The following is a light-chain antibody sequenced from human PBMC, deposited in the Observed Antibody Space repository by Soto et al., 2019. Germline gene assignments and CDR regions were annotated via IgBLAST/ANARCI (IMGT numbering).Light chain of an antibody. CDR3: QQFGSPWT. CDR1: QFINSDY. V-gene: IGKV3-20*01. Sequence: EVELTQSPGILSLSPGERATLSCRASQFINSDYLAWYQQKPGQAPRLLIYGASRRATGIPDRFSGSGSGTDFTLTISRLEPEDFAVYYCQQFGSPWTFGQGTKVEIK. CDR2: GAS. J-gene: IGKJ1*01.